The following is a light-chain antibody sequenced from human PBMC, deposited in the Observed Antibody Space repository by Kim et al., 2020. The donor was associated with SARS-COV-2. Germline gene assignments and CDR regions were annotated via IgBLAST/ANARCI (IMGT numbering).Light chain of an antibody. CDR1: NIGSKS. Sequence: APGKTARITCGGNNIGSKSVHWYQQKPGQAPVLVIYYDSDRPSGIPERFSGSNSGNTATLTISRVEDGDEADYYCQVWDSSSDRVVFGGGTQLTVL. V-gene: IGLV3-21*04. CDR2: YDS. J-gene: IGLJ2*01. CDR3: QVWDSSSDRVV.